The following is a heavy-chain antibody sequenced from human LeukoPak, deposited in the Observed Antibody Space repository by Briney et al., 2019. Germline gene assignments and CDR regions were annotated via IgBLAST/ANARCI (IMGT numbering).Heavy chain of an antibody. V-gene: IGHV1-69*04. CDR1: GGTFSSYA. J-gene: IGHJ4*02. CDR3: ANYYDSSGHRH. D-gene: IGHD3-22*01. CDR2: IIPIFGIA. Sequence: ASVKVSCKASGGTFSSYAISWVRQAPGQGLEWMGRIIPIFGIANYAQKFQGRVTITADKSTSTAYMELSSLRSEDTAVYYCANYYDSSGHRHWGQGTPVTVSS.